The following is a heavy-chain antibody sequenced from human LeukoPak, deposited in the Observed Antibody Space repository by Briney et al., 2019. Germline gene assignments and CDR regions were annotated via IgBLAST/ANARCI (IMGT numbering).Heavy chain of an antibody. Sequence: SETVSLTCAVYGGSFSDYYWSWIRQPPGKGLEWIGEINHSGSTNYKPSLRSRVTISVDTSKNQFSLKLSSVTAADTAVYYCARHGIYVGSGWSFDFWAQGTLVTVSS. CDR2: INHSGST. J-gene: IGHJ4*02. D-gene: IGHD6-19*01. V-gene: IGHV4-34*01. CDR3: ARHGIYVGSGWSFDF. CDR1: GGSFSDYY.